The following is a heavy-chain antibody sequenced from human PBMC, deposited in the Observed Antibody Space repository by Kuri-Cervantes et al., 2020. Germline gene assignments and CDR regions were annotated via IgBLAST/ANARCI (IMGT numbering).Heavy chain of an antibody. D-gene: IGHD5-24*01. Sequence: SQTLSLTCAVYGGSFSGYYWSWIRQPPGKGLEWIGEINHSGSTNYNPSLKSRVTISVDTSKNQFSLKLSSVTAADTAVYYCARRRGDGAIYYWGQGILVTVSS. CDR2: INHSGST. J-gene: IGHJ4*02. CDR1: GGSFSGYY. CDR3: ARRRGDGAIYY. V-gene: IGHV4-34*01.